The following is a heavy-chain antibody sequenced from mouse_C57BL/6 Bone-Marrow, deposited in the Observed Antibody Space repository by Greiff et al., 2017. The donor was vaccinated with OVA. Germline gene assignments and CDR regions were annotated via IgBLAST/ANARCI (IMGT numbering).Heavy chain of an antibody. Sequence: QVQLQQPGAELVKPGASVKLSCKASGYTFTSYWMHWVKQRPGPGLEWIGMIHPNSGSTNYNEKFKSKATLPVDKSSSTAYMQLSSLTSEDSAVYYCARSGPYFDYWGQGTTLTVSS. CDR1: GYTFTSYW. J-gene: IGHJ2*01. V-gene: IGHV1-64*01. CDR3: ARSGPYFDY. D-gene: IGHD4-1*01. CDR2: IHPNSGST.